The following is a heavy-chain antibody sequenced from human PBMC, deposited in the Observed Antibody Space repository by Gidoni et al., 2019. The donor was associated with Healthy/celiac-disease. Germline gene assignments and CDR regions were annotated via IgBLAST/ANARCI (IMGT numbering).Heavy chain of an antibody. Sequence: QVQLQESGPGLVKPSETLSLTCTVSGYSISSGYYWGWIRQPPGKGLEWIGSIYHSGSTYYNPSRKSRVTISVDTSKNQFSLKLSSVTAADTAVYYCARDRGYYDSSGYYSYNWFDPWGQGTLVTVSS. J-gene: IGHJ5*02. CDR2: IYHSGST. CDR1: GYSISSGYY. D-gene: IGHD3-22*01. CDR3: ARDRGYYDSSGYYSYNWFDP. V-gene: IGHV4-38-2*02.